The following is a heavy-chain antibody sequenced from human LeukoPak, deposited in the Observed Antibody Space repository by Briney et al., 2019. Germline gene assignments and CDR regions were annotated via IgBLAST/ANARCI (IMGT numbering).Heavy chain of an antibody. Sequence: SETLSLTCTVSGGSISSYLWSWIRQPPGKGLEWIGYIYYSGSTNYNPSLRSRVTILVDTSKNQFSLKVSSVTAADTAVYYCARGQYSGSCFDNWGQGSLVTVSS. V-gene: IGHV4-59*01. J-gene: IGHJ4*02. CDR3: ARGQYSGSCFDN. CDR1: GGSISSYL. CDR2: IYYSGST. D-gene: IGHD1-26*01.